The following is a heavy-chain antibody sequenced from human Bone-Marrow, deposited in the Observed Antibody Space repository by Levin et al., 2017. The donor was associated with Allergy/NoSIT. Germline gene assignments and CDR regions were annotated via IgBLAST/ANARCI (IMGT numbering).Heavy chain of an antibody. CDR3: ASRPGEDPYYFDY. J-gene: IGHJ4*02. V-gene: IGHV3-23*01. D-gene: IGHD7-27*01. CDR2: IRGRADTT. Sequence: RTGGSLRLSCVVSGFTLSDYGTSWVRQAPGKGLEWVSSIRGRADTTYYADSVKGRFTISRDNSKNTLYLQMNNLRAEDTALYYCASRPGEDPYYFDYWGQGTLVTVSS. CDR1: GFTLSDYG.